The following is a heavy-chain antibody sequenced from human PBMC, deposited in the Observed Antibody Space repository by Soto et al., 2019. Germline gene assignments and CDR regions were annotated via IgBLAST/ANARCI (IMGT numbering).Heavy chain of an antibody. CDR1: GGSISSGGYS. Sequence: QLQLQESGSGLVKPSQTLSLTCAVSGGSISSGGYSWSWIRQPPGKGLEWIGYIYHSGSTYHNPSRKGRGTISLDRSKTQFSLKLSSVTAADTAVYYCARRRGFPYYYGMDVWGQGTTVTVSS. V-gene: IGHV4-30-2*01. D-gene: IGHD5-12*01. CDR2: IYHSGST. CDR3: ARRRGFPYYYGMDV. J-gene: IGHJ6*02.